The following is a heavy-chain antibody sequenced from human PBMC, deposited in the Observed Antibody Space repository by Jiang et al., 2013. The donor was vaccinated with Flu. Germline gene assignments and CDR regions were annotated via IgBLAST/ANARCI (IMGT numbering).Heavy chain of an antibody. V-gene: IGHV1-2*02. D-gene: IGHD6-19*01. Sequence: GAEVKKPGASVKVSCKASGYTFTGYYMHWVRQAPGQGLEWMGWINPNSGGTNYAQKFQGRVTMTRDTSISTAYMELSRLRSDDTAVYYCASQVQGQQWLVETWFDPWGQGTLVTVSS. J-gene: IGHJ5*02. CDR2: INPNSGGT. CDR1: GYTFTGYY. CDR3: ASQVQGQQWLVETWFDP.